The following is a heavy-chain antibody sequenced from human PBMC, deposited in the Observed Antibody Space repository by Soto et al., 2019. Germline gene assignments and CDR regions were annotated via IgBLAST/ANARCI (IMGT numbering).Heavy chain of an antibody. Sequence: QVQLQESGPGLVKPSQTLSLTCTVSGGSISSGGYYWSWIRQHPGKGLGWIGYIYYRGSTYYNPSLRSRITISVDTYKSQFSLKLSSVTAADTAVYDCARDSDAIAAAGRVCSGWFDPWGQGTLVTVSS. J-gene: IGHJ5*02. CDR1: GGSISSGGYY. CDR2: IYYRGST. V-gene: IGHV4-31*03. CDR3: ARDSDAIAAAGRVCSGWFDP. D-gene: IGHD6-13*01.